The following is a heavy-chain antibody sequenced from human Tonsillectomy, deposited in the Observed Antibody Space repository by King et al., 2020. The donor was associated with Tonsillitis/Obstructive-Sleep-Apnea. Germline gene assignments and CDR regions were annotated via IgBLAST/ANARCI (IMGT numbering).Heavy chain of an antibody. CDR1: GGSISSYY. D-gene: IGHD3-22*01. CDR3: ARESYYYESSGYPFDC. Sequence: VQLQESGPGLVKPSETLSLTCTVPGGSISSYYWSWIRQPAGKGLEWIGRIYTSGSTNYNPSLKSRITMSVDTSKNQFSLKLSSVTAADTAVYYCARESYYYESSGYPFDCWGQGTLVTVSS. CDR2: IYTSGST. J-gene: IGHJ4*02. V-gene: IGHV4-4*07.